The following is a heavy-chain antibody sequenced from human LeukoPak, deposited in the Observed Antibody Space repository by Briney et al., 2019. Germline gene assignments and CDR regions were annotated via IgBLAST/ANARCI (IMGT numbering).Heavy chain of an antibody. V-gene: IGHV3-33*01. CDR1: GFTFSSYG. D-gene: IGHD6-13*01. Sequence: GRSLRLSCTASGFTFSSYGMNWVRQAPGKGLEWVALIWYDGSNNYYTDSVKGRFTISRDNSKNTLYLQMNSLRAEDTALYYCARVFSPAAGYQYFQKWGQGTLVTVSS. CDR3: ARVFSPAAGYQYFQK. CDR2: IWYDGSNN. J-gene: IGHJ1*01.